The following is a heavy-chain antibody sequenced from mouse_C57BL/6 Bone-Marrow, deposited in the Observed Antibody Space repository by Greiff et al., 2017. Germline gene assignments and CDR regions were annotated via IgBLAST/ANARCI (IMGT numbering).Heavy chain of an antibody. V-gene: IGHV2-3*01. J-gene: IGHJ2*01. CDR2: IWGDGST. Sequence: QVQLQQSGPGLVAPSQSLSITCTVSGFSLTSYGVSWVRQPPGKGLEWLGVIWGDGSTNYHSALISRLSICQDYSKSQVFLQLNSLQSDDTATYYCAKVGTPYYFDYWGQGTTLTVSS. CDR3: AKVGTPYYFDY. CDR1: GFSLTSYG.